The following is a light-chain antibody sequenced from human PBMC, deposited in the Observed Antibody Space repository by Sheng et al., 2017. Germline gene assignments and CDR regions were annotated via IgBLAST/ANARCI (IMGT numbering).Light chain of an antibody. CDR3: AIWDESLSGWV. CDR2: GNN. CDR1: SSNIGRNY. V-gene: IGLV1-47*01. J-gene: IGLJ3*02. Sequence: QPVVTQPPSASGTPGQRVTISCSGSSSNIGRNYVYWLQHLPGTTPKLLIYGNNRRPLGVPDRISGSKSGISASLAISGLRSEDEADYYCAIWDESLSGWVFGGGTKLTVL.